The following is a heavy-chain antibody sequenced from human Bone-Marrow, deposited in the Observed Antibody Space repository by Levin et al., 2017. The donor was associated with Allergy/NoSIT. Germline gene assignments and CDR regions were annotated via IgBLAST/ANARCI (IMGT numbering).Heavy chain of an antibody. CDR2: IYYSGYT. CDR1: GASITSGGFA. Sequence: ASETLSLTCGVSGASITSGGFAWSWIRQSPGKGLEWIGFIYYSGYTYYNPSLKSRVTISMDKSKNHFSLMLNSVTAADTAVFYCARAPLVYGRAFDIWGQGTMVTVSS. V-gene: IGHV4-30-2*06. CDR3: ARAPLVYGRAFDI. J-gene: IGHJ3*02. D-gene: IGHD5/OR15-5a*01.